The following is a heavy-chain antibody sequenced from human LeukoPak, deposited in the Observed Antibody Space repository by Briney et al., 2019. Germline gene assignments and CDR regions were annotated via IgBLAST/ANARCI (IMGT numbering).Heavy chain of an antibody. CDR3: ARVSYYYDSSGYPDAFDI. CDR2: ISGSGGST. Sequence: PGGSLRLSCAASGFRFSSYAMSWVRQAPGKGLEWVSAISGSGGSTYYADSVKGRFTISRDNSKNTLYLQMNSLRAEDTAVYYCARVSYYYDSSGYPDAFDIWGQGTMVTVSS. D-gene: IGHD3-22*01. V-gene: IGHV3-23*01. CDR1: GFRFSSYA. J-gene: IGHJ3*02.